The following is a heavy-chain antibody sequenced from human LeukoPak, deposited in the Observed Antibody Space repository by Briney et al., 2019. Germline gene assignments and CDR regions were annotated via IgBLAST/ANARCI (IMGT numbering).Heavy chain of an antibody. Sequence: PSETLSLTCTVSGGSISSYYRNWIRLPAGEGLDWIGRIYSSGSTNYKPSLKSRVFMSVDTSRNQFSLKLSSVTAADTAVYYCARVQGIVGGRFDYWGQGTLVTVSS. CDR3: ARVQGIVGGRFDY. V-gene: IGHV4-4*07. CDR2: IYSSGST. D-gene: IGHD1-26*01. J-gene: IGHJ4*02. CDR1: GGSISSYY.